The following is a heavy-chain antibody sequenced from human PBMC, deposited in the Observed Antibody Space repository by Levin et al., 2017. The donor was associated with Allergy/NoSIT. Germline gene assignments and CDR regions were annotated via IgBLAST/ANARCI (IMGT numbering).Heavy chain of an antibody. J-gene: IGHJ6*02. D-gene: IGHD2-2*01. V-gene: IGHV3-7*01. CDR1: GFTFSSYW. CDR2: IKQDGSEK. CDR3: ARERWDIVVVPAATVSYYYYYGMDV. Sequence: GGSLRLSCAASGFTFSSYWMSWVRQAPGKGLEWVANIKQDGSEKYYVDSVKGRFTISRDNAKNSLYLQMNSLRAEDTAVYYCARERWDIVVVPAATVSYYYYYGMDVWGQGTTVTVSS.